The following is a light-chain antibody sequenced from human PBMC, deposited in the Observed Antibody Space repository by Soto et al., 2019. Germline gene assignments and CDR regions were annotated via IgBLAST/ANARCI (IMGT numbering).Light chain of an antibody. J-gene: IGKJ1*01. CDR3: QQYNSYWT. CDR1: QSISTW. V-gene: IGKV1-5*01. CDR2: DAS. Sequence: DMQMTQSPSTLAASIGDRVTLTCRASQSISTWLAWYQQKPGKDPKLLIYDASSLESGVPSRFSGSGSGTEFTLTISSLQPDDFATYYCQQYNSYWTVGQGTKVDIK.